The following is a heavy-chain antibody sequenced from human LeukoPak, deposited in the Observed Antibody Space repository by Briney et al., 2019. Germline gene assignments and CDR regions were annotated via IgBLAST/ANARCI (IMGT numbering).Heavy chain of an antibody. CDR3: AKGGYSYGFSWFDP. CDR2: ISGSGGST. J-gene: IGHJ5*02. D-gene: IGHD5-18*01. V-gene: IGHV3-23*01. CDR1: GFTFSSYA. Sequence: GGSQRLSCAASGFTFSSYAMSWVRQAPGKGLEWVSAISGSGGSTYYADSVKGRFTISRDNSKNTLYLQMNSLRAEDTAVYYCAKGGYSYGFSWFDPWGQGTLVTVSS.